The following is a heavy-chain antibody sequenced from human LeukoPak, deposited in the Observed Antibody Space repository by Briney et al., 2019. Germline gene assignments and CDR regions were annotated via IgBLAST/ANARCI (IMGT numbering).Heavy chain of an antibody. J-gene: IGHJ4*02. V-gene: IGHV3-30-3*01. Sequence: GGPLRLSCAASGFTFSSYAMHWVRQAPGKGLEWVAVISYDGSNKYYADSVKGRFTISRDNSKNTLYLQMNSLRAEDTAVYYCARKGLGDCWGQGTLVTVSS. CDR3: ARKGLGDC. D-gene: IGHD3-22*01. CDR2: ISYDGSNK. CDR1: GFTFSSYA.